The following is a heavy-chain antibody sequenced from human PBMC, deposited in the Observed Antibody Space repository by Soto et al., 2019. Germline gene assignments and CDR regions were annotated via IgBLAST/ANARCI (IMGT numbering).Heavy chain of an antibody. D-gene: IGHD1-1*01. CDR2: INPDGGVT. Sequence: GGSLRLSCAASGFTFSTYWVHWVRQAPGKGLVWVSRINPDGGVTTYADSVKGRFTISRDNAKNTLYLQMNSLRAEDTAVYYCARVSTPATTSDYWGQGPLVTLSS. CDR1: GFTFSTYW. J-gene: IGHJ4*02. CDR3: ARVSTPATTSDY. V-gene: IGHV3-74*01.